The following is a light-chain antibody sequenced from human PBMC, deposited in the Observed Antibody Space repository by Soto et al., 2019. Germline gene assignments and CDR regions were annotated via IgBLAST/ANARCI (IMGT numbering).Light chain of an antibody. CDR1: QSIGTY. Sequence: DIQMTQSPSSLSASVGDRVTITCRASQSIGTYLHWYQQKPGKAPKLLIYAASSLQRGVPLRFGGSASGTVFTLTISSLQPEDFATYYCQQSYSARWTFGQGTSVEIK. J-gene: IGKJ1*01. CDR2: AAS. CDR3: QQSYSARWT. V-gene: IGKV1-39*01.